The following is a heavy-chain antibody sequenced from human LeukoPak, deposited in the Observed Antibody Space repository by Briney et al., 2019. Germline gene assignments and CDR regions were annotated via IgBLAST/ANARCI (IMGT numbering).Heavy chain of an antibody. D-gene: IGHD3-10*01. J-gene: IGHJ4*02. CDR2: ISWDGGST. CDR1: GFTSDDYA. Sequence: GGSLRLSCAASGFTSDDYAMHWVRQAPGKGLEWVSFISWDGGSTYYADSVKGRFTISRDNSKNSLYLQMNSLRAEDTALYYCAKDMAAYYYSSGNIDYWGQGTLVTVSS. CDR3: AKDMAAYYYSSGNIDY. V-gene: IGHV3-43D*03.